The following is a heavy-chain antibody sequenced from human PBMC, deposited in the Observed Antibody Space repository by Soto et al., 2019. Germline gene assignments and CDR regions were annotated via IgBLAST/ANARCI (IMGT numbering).Heavy chain of an antibody. CDR3: ARGTYCGSNCFFAREY. CDR1: GDTSTTYV. CDR2: INPMSRTA. J-gene: IGHJ4*02. V-gene: IGHV1-69*01. D-gene: IGHD2-21*01. Sequence: VQLVQSGAEVKKPGSSVKVSCKASGDTSTTYVTRWVRQAPGQGPEWIGGINPMSRTAKYSEKYNGRVTITADEATRTAYLDLTSLRFEDTAVYFCARGTYCGSNCFFAREYWGQGTLVTVSS.